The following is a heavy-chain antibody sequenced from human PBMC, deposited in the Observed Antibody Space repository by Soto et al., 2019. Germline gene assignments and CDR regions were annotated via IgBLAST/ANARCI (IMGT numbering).Heavy chain of an antibody. CDR2: ISGSGGST. CDR1: GFTFSSYA. V-gene: IGHV3-23*01. CDR3: AKDPPLGYSSSRYRYFDY. Sequence: EVQLLESGGGLVQPGGSLRLSCAASGFTFSSYAMSWVRQAPGKGLEWVSAISGSGGSTYYADSVKGRFTISRDNSKNTLYLQMNSLRAEDTAVYYCAKDPPLGYSSSRYRYFDYWGQGTLVTVSS. J-gene: IGHJ4*02. D-gene: IGHD6-13*01.